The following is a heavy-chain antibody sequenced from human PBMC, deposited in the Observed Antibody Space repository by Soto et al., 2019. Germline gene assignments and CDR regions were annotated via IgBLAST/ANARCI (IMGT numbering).Heavy chain of an antibody. Sequence: PGGSLRLSCAASGFTFSSYSMNWVRQAPGKGLEWVSYISSSSSTIYYADSVKGRFTISRDNAKNSLYLQMNSLRDEDTAVYYCARDLRIAVAGTNHFHSYGMDVWGQGTTVTVSS. D-gene: IGHD6-19*01. V-gene: IGHV3-48*02. CDR2: ISSSSSTI. CDR1: GFTFSSYS. J-gene: IGHJ6*02. CDR3: ARDLRIAVAGTNHFHSYGMDV.